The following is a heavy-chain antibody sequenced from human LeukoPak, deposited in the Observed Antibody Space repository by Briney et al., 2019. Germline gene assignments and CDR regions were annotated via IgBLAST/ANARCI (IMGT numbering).Heavy chain of an antibody. CDR1: GFTFSSYG. Sequence: PGGSLRLSCAASGFTFSSYGMHWVRQAPGKGLEWVAVIWYDGSNKYYADSVKGRFTISRDNSKNTLYLQMNSLRAEDTAVYYCARDGVAYCGGDCYPHDCWGQGTLVTVSS. J-gene: IGHJ4*02. V-gene: IGHV3-33*01. CDR2: IWYDGSNK. CDR3: ARDGVAYCGGDCYPHDC. D-gene: IGHD2-21*02.